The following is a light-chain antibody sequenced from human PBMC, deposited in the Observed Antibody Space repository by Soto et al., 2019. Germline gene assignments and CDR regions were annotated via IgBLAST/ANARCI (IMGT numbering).Light chain of an antibody. Sequence: DIQMTQSPSPLSGSLGDRFTITCLASQTISSWLAWYQQKPGKAPKLLIYKASTLKGGVPSRFSGSGSGTEFTLTISSLQPDDFATYYCQHDNSYSEAFGQGTKVDIK. CDR3: QHDNSYSEA. J-gene: IGKJ1*01. CDR2: KAS. CDR1: QTISSW. V-gene: IGKV1-5*03.